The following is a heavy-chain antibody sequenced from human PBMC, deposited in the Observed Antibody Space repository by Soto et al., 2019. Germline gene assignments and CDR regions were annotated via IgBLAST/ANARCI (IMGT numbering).Heavy chain of an antibody. CDR3: TKDRHPDVIWTFAF. V-gene: IGHV3-23*01. D-gene: IGHD3-9*01. CDR1: GVTFGTYT. CDR2: LGGGGDT. J-gene: IGHJ4*02. Sequence: GGSLRLSCAASGVTFGTYTMNWVRQAPGKGLKWVSALGGGGDTHYAESKKGRFNISRDYSKNILLLQMNSLRDEDSAIYYFTKDRHPDVIWTFAFWGQGSLVPVSS.